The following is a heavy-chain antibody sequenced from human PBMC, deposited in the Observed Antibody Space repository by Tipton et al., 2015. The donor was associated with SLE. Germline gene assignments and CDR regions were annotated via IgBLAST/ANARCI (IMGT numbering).Heavy chain of an antibody. J-gene: IGHJ3*02. CDR3: ASGGERFAFDI. CDR1: GGTFSSYA. Sequence: QVQLVQSGAEVKKPGSSVKVSCKASGGTFSSYAISWVRQAPGQGLEWMGIINPSGGSTSYAQKFQGRVTMTRDTSTSTVYMELSSLRSEDTAVYYCASGGERFAFDIWGQGTMVTVSS. CDR2: INPSGGST. V-gene: IGHV1-46*01. D-gene: IGHD1-1*01.